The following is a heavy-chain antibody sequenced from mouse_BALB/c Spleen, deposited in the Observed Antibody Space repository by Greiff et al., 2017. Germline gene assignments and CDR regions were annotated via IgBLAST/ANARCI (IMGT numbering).Heavy chain of an antibody. CDR2: ISDGGSYT. CDR1: GFTFSDYY. CDR3: ARGDRGAMDY. Sequence: EVQGVESGGGLVKPGGSLKLSCAASGFTFSDYYMYWVRQTPEKRLEWVATISDGGSYTYYPDSVNGRFTISRDNAKNNLYLQMSSLKSEDTAMYYCARGDRGAMDYWGQGTSVTVSS. J-gene: IGHJ4*01. V-gene: IGHV5-4*02.